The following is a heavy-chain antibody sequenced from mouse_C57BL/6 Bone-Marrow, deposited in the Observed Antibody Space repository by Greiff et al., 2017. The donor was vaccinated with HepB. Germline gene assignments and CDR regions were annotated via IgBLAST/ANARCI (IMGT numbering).Heavy chain of an antibody. V-gene: IGHV1-22*01. CDR3: AREGYYYGSPYFDY. Sequence: VQLKQSGPELVKPGASVKMSCKASGYTFTDYNMHWVKQSHGKSLEWIGYINPNNGGTSYNQKFKGKATLTVNKSSSTAYMELRSLTSEDSAVYYCAREGYYYGSPYFDYWGQGTTLTVSS. D-gene: IGHD1-1*01. J-gene: IGHJ2*01. CDR1: GYTFTDYN. CDR2: INPNNGGT.